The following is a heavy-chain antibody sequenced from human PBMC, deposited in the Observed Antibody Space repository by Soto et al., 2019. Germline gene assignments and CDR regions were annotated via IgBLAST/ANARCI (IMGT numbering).Heavy chain of an antibody. Sequence: QVKLVQSGAELKKPGASVTVSCKASGYTFITYGINWVRQAPGQGLEWMGWISPRNGNTDYAQRFQDRVTMTTDTSATTAYMELRSLRSDDTAVYFCARGGLGVVPADILSAHWLDPWGQGTLVTVSS. CDR2: ISPRNGNT. CDR3: ARGGLGVVPADILSAHWLDP. D-gene: IGHD2-2*01. V-gene: IGHV1-18*01. CDR1: GYTFITYG. J-gene: IGHJ5*02.